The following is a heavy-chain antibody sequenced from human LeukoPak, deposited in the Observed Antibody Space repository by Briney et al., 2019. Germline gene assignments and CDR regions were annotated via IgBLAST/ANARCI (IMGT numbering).Heavy chain of an antibody. CDR1: GFTFSSYA. V-gene: IGHV3-23*01. Sequence: QPGGSLRLSCAASGFTFSSYAMGWVRQAPGKGLEWVSAISGSAGSTYYADSVRGRFTISRDNSKSTLSLQMNSLRAEDTAIYYCATYRQVLLPFESWGQGTLVTVSS. J-gene: IGHJ4*02. CDR3: ATYRQVLLPFES. CDR2: ISGSAGST. D-gene: IGHD2-8*02.